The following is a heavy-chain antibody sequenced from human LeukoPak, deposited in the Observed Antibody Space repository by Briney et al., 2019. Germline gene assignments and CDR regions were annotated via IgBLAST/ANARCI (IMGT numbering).Heavy chain of an antibody. CDR1: GYTFTGYY. CDR3: AREFGRYYYDSSGYYPPLY. D-gene: IGHD3-22*01. J-gene: IGHJ4*02. Sequence: ASVKVSCKASGYTFTGYYMHWVRQAPGQGLEWMGWIDPNSGGTNYAQKFQGRVTMTRDTSISTAYMELSRLRSDDTAVYYCAREFGRYYYDSSGYYPPLYWGQGTLVTVSS. V-gene: IGHV1-2*02. CDR2: IDPNSGGT.